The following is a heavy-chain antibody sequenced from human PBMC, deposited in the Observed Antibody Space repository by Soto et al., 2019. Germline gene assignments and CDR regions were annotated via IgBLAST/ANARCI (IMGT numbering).Heavy chain of an antibody. V-gene: IGHV1-58*01. CDR3: WAPIYDYWSGNAPMDV. Sequence: SVKVSCKASGLTFSTSAVQWVRQARGQGLEWIGWIVVGSGNTNYAQKFQERVTITRDMSTSTAYMELSSLRSEDTAVYFCWAPIYDYWSGNAPMDVWGQGTTVTVSS. D-gene: IGHD3-3*01. CDR1: GLTFSTSA. CDR2: IVVGSGNT. J-gene: IGHJ6*02.